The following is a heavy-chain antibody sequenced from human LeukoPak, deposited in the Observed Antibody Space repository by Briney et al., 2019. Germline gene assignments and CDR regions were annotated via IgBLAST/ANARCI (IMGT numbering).Heavy chain of an antibody. D-gene: IGHD2-15*01. CDR2: IYYSGGT. V-gene: IGHV4-39*01. CDR3: ARPMFCSGGSCRGAFDI. Sequence: SETLSLTCTVSGSSISSSSYYWGWIRQPPGKGLEWIGSIYYSGGTYYNPSLKSRVTISVDTSKNQFSLKLSSVTAADTAVYYCARPMFCSGGSCRGAFDIWGQGTMVTVSS. CDR1: GSSISSSSYY. J-gene: IGHJ3*02.